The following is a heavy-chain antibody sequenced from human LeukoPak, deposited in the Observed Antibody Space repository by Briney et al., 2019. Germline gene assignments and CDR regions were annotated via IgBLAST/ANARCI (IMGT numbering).Heavy chain of an antibody. CDR2: IYYSGST. Sequence: PSETLSLTCTVSGGSISSSSYYWGWIRQPPGKGLEWIGSIYYSGSTYYNPSLKSRDTISVDTSKPQFSLRRSSGTAADTAVYYCARLIYYYGSGSYFPVFDPWGQGTLVTVSS. J-gene: IGHJ5*02. D-gene: IGHD3-10*01. V-gene: IGHV4-39*01. CDR1: GGSISSSSYY. CDR3: ARLIYYYGSGSYFPVFDP.